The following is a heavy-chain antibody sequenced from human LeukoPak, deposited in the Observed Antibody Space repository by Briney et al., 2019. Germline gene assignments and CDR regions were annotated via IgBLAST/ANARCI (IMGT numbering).Heavy chain of an antibody. CDR2: IYYSGST. J-gene: IGHJ1*01. V-gene: IGHV4-39*01. CDR1: GGSISSSSYY. Sequence: SETLSLTCTVSGGSISSSSYYWGWIRQPPGKGLEWIGSIYYSGSTYYNPSLKSRVTISVDTSKNQFSLKLSSVTAADTAVYYCASSYSGILWFGDYPGKYFQHWGQGTLVTVSS. D-gene: IGHD3-10*01. CDR3: ASSYSGILWFGDYPGKYFQH.